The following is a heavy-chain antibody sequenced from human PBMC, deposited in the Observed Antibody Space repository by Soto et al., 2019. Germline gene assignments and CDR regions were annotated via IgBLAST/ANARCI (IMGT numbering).Heavy chain of an antibody. V-gene: IGHV1-3*01. Sequence: ASVKVSCKASGYTFTSYAMHWVRQAPGQRLEWMGWINAGNGNTKYSQKFQGRVTITRDTSASTAYMELSSLRSEDTAVYYCARGLSLKRGVTGYAFDIWGQGTMVTVSS. CDR3: ARGLSLKRGVTGYAFDI. CDR1: GYTFTSYA. D-gene: IGHD3-10*01. CDR2: INAGNGNT. J-gene: IGHJ3*02.